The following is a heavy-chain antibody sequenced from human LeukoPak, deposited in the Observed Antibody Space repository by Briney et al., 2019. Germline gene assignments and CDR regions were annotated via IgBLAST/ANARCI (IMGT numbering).Heavy chain of an antibody. CDR1: GGSISTYY. J-gene: IGHJ4*02. CDR2: INYSGST. D-gene: IGHD6-6*01. CDR3: AREYSSSEY. Sequence: PSETLSLTCTVSGGSISTYYWSWIRQAPGKGLEWIGYINYSGSTDYNPSLKSRVTISVDTSKNQLSLKMRSVTAADTAVYYCAREYSSSEYWGQGTLVTVSS. V-gene: IGHV4-59*01.